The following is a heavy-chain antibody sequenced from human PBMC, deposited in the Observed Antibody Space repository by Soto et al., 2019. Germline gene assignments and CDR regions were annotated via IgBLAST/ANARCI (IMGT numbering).Heavy chain of an antibody. CDR3: ARGLSSDKVVS. CDR1: GGSISNNHYY. Sequence: QVQLQESGPGLVKPSQTLSLACTVSGGSISNNHYYWSWIRQPPGKGLEWIGHIFDSGSTFNNPFLTSRLDISMDTSKNQFSLKLSSVTAADTAVYYCARGLSSDKVVSWGQGTLVTVSS. D-gene: IGHD2-15*01. CDR2: IFDSGST. V-gene: IGHV4-30-4*01. J-gene: IGHJ4*02.